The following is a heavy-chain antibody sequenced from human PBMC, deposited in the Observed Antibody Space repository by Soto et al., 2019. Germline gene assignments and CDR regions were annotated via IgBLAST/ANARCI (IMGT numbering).Heavy chain of an antibody. Sequence: EVQLLESGGGLIQPGGSLRLSCAASGFTFSDYAMTWVRQAPGKGLEWVSVITGSGGKTFYADYVKGRFSISRDNSKNTVYLEINSLRAEDTAVYSCAKGILSDYYGSGTYDYWGQGTLVTVSS. D-gene: IGHD3-10*01. J-gene: IGHJ4*02. V-gene: IGHV3-23*01. CDR2: ITGSGGKT. CDR1: GFTFSDYA. CDR3: AKGILSDYYGSGTYDY.